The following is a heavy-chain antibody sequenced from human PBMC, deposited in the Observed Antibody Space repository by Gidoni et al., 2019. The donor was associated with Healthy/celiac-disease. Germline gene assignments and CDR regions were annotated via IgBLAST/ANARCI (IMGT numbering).Heavy chain of an antibody. V-gene: IGHV3-23*01. CDR3: AKVNIRFLEWSYLDY. D-gene: IGHD3-3*01. CDR2: ISGSGGST. CDR1: GFTFSSYD. Sequence: EVQLLESGGGLVQPGGSLRLSCAASGFTFSSYDMRWVRQAPGKGLEWVSAISGSGGSTYYADSVKGRFTISRDNSKNTLYLQMNSLRAEDTAVYYCAKVNIRFLEWSYLDYWGQGTLVTVSS. J-gene: IGHJ4*02.